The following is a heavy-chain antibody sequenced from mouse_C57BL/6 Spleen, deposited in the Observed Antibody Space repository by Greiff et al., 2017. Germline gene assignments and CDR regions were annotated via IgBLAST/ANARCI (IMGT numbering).Heavy chain of an antibody. CDR1: GYTFTDYN. CDR2: INPNNGGT. CDR3: ARSPDGYYDWFAY. V-gene: IGHV1-22*01. J-gene: IGHJ3*01. D-gene: IGHD2-3*01. Sequence: EVQLQQSGPELVKPGASVKMSCKASGYTFTDYNMHWVKQSHGKSLEWIGYINPNNGGTSYNQKFKGKATLTVNKSSSTAYMELRSLTSEDSAVYYCARSPDGYYDWFAYWGQGTLVTVSA.